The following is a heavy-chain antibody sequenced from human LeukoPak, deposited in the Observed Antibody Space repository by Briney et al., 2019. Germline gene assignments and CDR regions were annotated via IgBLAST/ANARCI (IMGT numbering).Heavy chain of an antibody. CDR2: IIPISGTT. J-gene: IGHJ5*02. D-gene: IGHD3-3*01. Sequence: SVKVSCKASGGTFRNYAIIWVRQAPGQGLEWMGGIIPISGTTNYAQKFQGRVTLTTDESTTTAYMELSSLRSEDTAVYYCATDNRRYDFWSGQTPNWFDPWGQGTLVTVSS. CDR1: GGTFRNYA. V-gene: IGHV1-69*05. CDR3: ATDNRRYDFWSGQTPNWFDP.